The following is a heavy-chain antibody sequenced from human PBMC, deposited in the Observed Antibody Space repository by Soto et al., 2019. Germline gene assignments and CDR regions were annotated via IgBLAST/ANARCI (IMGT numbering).Heavy chain of an antibody. CDR3: TRLFGIDSPMYFFDQ. Sequence: QVQLQESGPGLVKPSETLSLTCIVSGGSISSHHWSWIRQSPGKGLEWIGHVSYSGSSTYNPSLKSRVTISIDTSMNQFSLNLRSVSAADTAVYYCTRLFGIDSPMYFFDQWGQGTLVTVSS. CDR1: GGSISSHH. V-gene: IGHV4-59*08. J-gene: IGHJ4*02. CDR2: VSYSGSS. D-gene: IGHD2-8*01.